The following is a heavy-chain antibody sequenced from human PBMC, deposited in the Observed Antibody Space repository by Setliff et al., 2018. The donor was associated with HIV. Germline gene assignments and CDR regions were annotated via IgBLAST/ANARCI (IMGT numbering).Heavy chain of an antibody. CDR3: ARSNPGITAGLLAY. CDR1: GGSISSDSYY. J-gene: IGHJ4*02. Sequence: PSETLSLTCTVSGGSISSDSYYWSWIRQPAGKGLEWIGRIYTSGSSNYNPSLKSRVTMSIDTSKNQISLKLNSVTAADTATYYCARSNPGITAGLLAYWGPGTLVTVSS. V-gene: IGHV4-61*02. D-gene: IGHD6-13*01. CDR2: IYTSGSS.